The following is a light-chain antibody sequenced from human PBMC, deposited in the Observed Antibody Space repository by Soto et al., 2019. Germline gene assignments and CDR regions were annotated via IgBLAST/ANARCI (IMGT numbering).Light chain of an antibody. J-gene: IGLJ3*02. V-gene: IGLV2-8*01. CDR3: TSYAGSNIGV. Sequence: QSALTQPPSASGSPGQSVTISCTGTSSDVGAYHYVSWYQQYPGKAPKLMIYEVSKRPSGVPDRFSGSKSGKTASLTVSGLQPEDEADYYCTSYAGSNIGVFGGGTKVTVL. CDR1: SSDVGAYHY. CDR2: EVS.